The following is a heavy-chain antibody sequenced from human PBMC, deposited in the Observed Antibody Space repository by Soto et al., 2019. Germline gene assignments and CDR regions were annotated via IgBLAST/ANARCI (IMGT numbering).Heavy chain of an antibody. V-gene: IGHV1-69*13. CDR1: GGTFSSYA. CDR2: IIPIFGTA. CDR3: ARPHCSGGSCYGTRVAFDI. Sequence: ASVKVSCKASGGTFSSYAISWVRQAPGQGLEWMGGIIPIFGTANYAQKFQGRVTITADESTSTAYMELSSLRSEDTAVYYCARPHCSGGSCYGTRVAFDIWGQGTMVTVSS. J-gene: IGHJ3*02. D-gene: IGHD2-15*01.